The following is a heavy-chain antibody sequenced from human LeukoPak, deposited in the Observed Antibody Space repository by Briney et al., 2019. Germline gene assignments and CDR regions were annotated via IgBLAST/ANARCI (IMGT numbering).Heavy chain of an antibody. CDR2: ITSSSSYI. D-gene: IGHD4-17*01. CDR1: GFTFSSYT. V-gene: IGHV3-21*04. CDR3: VKTQTHFGDYRRDY. Sequence: GGSLRLSCAASGFTFSSYTMNWVHQAPGKGLEWVSSITSSSSYIYYADSVMGRFTISRDNSKNTLYLQMNSLRAEDTAVFYCVKTQTHFGDYRRDYWGQGTLVTVSS. J-gene: IGHJ4*02.